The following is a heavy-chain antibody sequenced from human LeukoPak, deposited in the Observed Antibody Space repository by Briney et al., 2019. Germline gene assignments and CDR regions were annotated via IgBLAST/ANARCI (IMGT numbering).Heavy chain of an antibody. CDR2: INGDGSWT. J-gene: IGHJ4*02. V-gene: IGHV3-74*01. D-gene: IGHD2-2*01. CDR3: VSFYETY. CDR1: GNYW. Sequence: GSLRLSCAASGNYWMHWVRQAPGKGLVWVSHINGDGSWTTYADSVKGRFTISKDNAKNTVYLQMNNLRAEDTAVYYCVSFYETYWGRGTLVTVSS.